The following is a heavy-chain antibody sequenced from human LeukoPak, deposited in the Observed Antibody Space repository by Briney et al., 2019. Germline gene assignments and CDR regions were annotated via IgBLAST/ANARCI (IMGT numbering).Heavy chain of an antibody. D-gene: IGHD5-18*01. J-gene: IGHJ4*02. CDR1: GFTFSSYW. CDR3: ARASPGGGYSYGHTSYYFDY. Sequence: PGGSLRLSCAASGFTFSSYWIHWVRQAPGKGLLWVSGINTDGRSTVYADSVKGRFTISRDNAKNTLYLQMNSLRAEDTAVYYCARASPGGGYSYGHTSYYFDYWGQGTLVTVSS. CDR2: INTDGRST. V-gene: IGHV3-74*01.